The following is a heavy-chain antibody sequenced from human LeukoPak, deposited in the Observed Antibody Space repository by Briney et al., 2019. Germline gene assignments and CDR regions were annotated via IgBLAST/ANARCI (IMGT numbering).Heavy chain of an antibody. J-gene: IGHJ4*02. CDR2: IYYGGST. V-gene: IGHV4-59*01. Sequence: SETLSLTCTVSGGSISSYYWSWIRQPPGKGLEWIGYIYYGGSTNYNPSLKSRVTISVDTSKNQFSLKLSSVTAADTAVYYCARVTWGSSSWYGYYFDYWGQGTLVTVSS. D-gene: IGHD6-13*01. CDR1: GGSISSYY. CDR3: ARVTWGSSSWYGYYFDY.